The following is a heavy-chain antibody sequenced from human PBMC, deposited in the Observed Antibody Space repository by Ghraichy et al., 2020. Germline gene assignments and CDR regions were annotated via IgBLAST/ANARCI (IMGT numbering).Heavy chain of an antibody. J-gene: IGHJ4*02. CDR3: ARDLKIGYCGGDCFTDFDY. D-gene: IGHD2-21*02. V-gene: IGHV1-18*01. CDR2: ISAYNGNT. CDR1: GYTFTSYG. Sequence: ASVKVSCKASGYTFTSYGISWVRQAPGQGLEWMGWISAYNGNTNYAQKLQGRVTMTTDTSTSTAYMELRSLRSDDTAVYYCARDLKIGYCGGDCFTDFDYWGQGTLVTVSS.